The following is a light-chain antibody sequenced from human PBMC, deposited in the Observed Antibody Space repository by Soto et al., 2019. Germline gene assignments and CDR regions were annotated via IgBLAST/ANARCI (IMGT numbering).Light chain of an antibody. J-gene: IGKJ1*01. CDR2: GAS. Sequence: EIVLTQSPGTLSLSPGERATLSCRASQSLSSSWLAWYQQKPGQAPRLLIYGASTRATGIPVRFSGSGFGTEFTLTISRLEPEDFAVYYCQQYGSSGTFGQGTKVDIK. V-gene: IGKV3-20*01. CDR3: QQYGSSGT. CDR1: QSLSSSW.